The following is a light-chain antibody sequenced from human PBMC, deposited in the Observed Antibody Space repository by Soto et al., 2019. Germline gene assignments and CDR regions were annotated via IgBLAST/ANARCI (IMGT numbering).Light chain of an antibody. CDR3: QQSNSFPLT. Sequence: DIQMTQSPSSVSASVGDRVTITCRASQGISSRLAWYQQKPGKAPNLLIYAASSLQSGVPSRFSGSGPETEFTLTIGSLQPDDFAAYYCQQSNSFPLTFGVWTKVEIK. J-gene: IGKJ4*01. CDR2: AAS. V-gene: IGKV1-12*01. CDR1: QGISSR.